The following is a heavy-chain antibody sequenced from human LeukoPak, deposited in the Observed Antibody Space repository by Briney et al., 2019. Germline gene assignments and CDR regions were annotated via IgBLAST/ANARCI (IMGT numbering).Heavy chain of an antibody. D-gene: IGHD1-7*01. V-gene: IGHV3-23*01. CDR1: GFTFSSYA. J-gene: IGHJ4*02. CDR2: IRGSGGRT. CDR3: AKGSVAWANWNYYFDY. Sequence: GGSLRLSCAASGFTFSSYAMSWVRQAPGKGLEWVSAIRGSGGRTYYADSVRGRFTISRDNSKNTLYLQMNSLRAEDTAVYYCAKGSVAWANWNYYFDYWGQGTLVTVSS.